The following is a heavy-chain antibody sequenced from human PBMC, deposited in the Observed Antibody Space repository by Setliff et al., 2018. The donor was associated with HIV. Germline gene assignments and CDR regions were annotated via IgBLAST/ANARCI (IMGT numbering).Heavy chain of an antibody. V-gene: IGHV3-33*01. D-gene: IGHD2-15*01. CDR3: ARKLLTRPNYYGMDV. J-gene: IGHJ6*02. CDR1: GFAFSTFG. Sequence: GGSLRLSCAASGFAFSTFGMHWVRQAPGRGLEWVAVIWYDGSNKYYADSVKGRFTISRDNSKNTLSLQMNSLRAEDTAVYYCARKLLTRPNYYGMDVWGQGTTVTVSS. CDR2: IWYDGSNK.